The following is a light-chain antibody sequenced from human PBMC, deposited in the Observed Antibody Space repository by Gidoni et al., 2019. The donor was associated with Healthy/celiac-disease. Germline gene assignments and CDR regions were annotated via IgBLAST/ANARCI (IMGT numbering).Light chain of an antibody. J-gene: IGKJ4*01. CDR3: QQYGSSLLT. V-gene: IGKV3-20*01. CDR1: QSVSSSY. CDR2: GAS. Sequence: EMVLTQSPGTLSLSPGERATLSCRASQSVSSSYLAWYQQTPGQAPRLLIYGASSRATGIPDRFSGSGSGTDFTLTISRLEPEDFAVYYCQQYGSSLLTFXGXTKVEIK.